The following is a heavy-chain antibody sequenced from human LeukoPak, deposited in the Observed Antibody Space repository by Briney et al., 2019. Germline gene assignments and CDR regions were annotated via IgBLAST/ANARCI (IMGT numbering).Heavy chain of an antibody. J-gene: IGHJ6*02. CDR3: ARRQMGYCSSTSCRRRSYYYYGMDI. CDR1: GGSFSGYY. Sequence: SETLSLTCAVYGGSFSGYYWSWIRQPPGKGLEWIGEINHSGSTNYNPSLKSRVTISADTSKNQFSLKLSSVTAADTAVYYCARRQMGYCSSTSCRRRSYYYYGMDIWGQGTTVTVSS. V-gene: IGHV4-34*01. CDR2: INHSGST. D-gene: IGHD2-2*01.